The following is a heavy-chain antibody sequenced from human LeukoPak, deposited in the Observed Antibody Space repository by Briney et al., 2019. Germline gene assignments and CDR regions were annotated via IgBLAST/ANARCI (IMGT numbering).Heavy chain of an antibody. J-gene: IGHJ2*01. CDR1: GFTFSSYA. CDR2: ISGSGGST. CDR3: AKAPVRLNWYFDL. Sequence: GGSLRLSCAASGFTFSSYAMSWVRQAPGRGLEWVSAISGSGGSTYYADSVKGRFTISRDNSKNTLYLQMNSLRAEDTAVYYCAKAPVRLNWYFDLWGRGTLVTVSS. D-gene: IGHD4-17*01. V-gene: IGHV3-23*01.